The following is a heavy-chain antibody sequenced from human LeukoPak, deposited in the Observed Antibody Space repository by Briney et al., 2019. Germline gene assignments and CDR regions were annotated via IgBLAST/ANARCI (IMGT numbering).Heavy chain of an antibody. CDR1: GFTFSSYW. D-gene: IGHD5-12*01. V-gene: IGHV3-74*01. CDR2: INSDGSST. Sequence: GGSLRLSCAASGFTFSSYWMHWVRQAPGKGLVWVSRINSDGSSTSYADSVKGRFTISRDNAKNTLYLQMNSLRAEDTAVYYCAKKIHGYSGTWGDFDYWGQGTLVTVSS. CDR3: AKKIHGYSGTWGDFDY. J-gene: IGHJ4*02.